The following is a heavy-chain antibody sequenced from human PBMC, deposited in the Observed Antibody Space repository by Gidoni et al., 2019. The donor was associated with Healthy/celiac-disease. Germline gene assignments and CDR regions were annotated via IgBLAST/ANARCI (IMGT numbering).Heavy chain of an antibody. J-gene: IGHJ4*02. CDR1: GFTFSSYG. V-gene: IGHV3-30*18. Sequence: QVQLVESGGGVVQPGRSLRLPCAASGFTFSSYGMHWVRQAPGKGLEWVAVISYDGSNKYYADSVKGRFTISRDNSKNTLYLQMNSLRAEDTAVYYCAKAPEHGELDYWGQGTLVTVSS. CDR3: AKAPEHGELDY. CDR2: ISYDGSNK. D-gene: IGHD1-26*01.